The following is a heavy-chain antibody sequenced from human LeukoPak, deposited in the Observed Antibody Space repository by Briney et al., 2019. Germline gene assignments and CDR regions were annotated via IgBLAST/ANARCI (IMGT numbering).Heavy chain of an antibody. D-gene: IGHD3-22*01. V-gene: IGHV1-2*02. CDR2: IHTNSGAT. CDR3: ARDRSSGRDLDY. CDR1: GYTFTDYF. Sequence: ASVKLSCKASGYTFTDYFMHWVRQAPGQSLEWMGWIHTNSGATNYAQKFQGRVIMTRDTSISTVNMELSSLRSDDTAVYYCARDRSSGRDLDYWGQGTLVTVSS. J-gene: IGHJ4*02.